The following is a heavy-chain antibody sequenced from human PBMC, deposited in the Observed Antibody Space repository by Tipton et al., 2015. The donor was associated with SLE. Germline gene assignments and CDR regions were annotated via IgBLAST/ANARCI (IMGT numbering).Heavy chain of an antibody. CDR3: GRMRGGYNAHH. D-gene: IGHD5-24*01. Sequence: TLSLTCTVSRGSINIHYWSWIRQPPGKGLEGIGYFYYNGDHYYNPSLESRVTISVDRSINQLYMNLNSVTTADTAVYYCGRMRGGYNAHHWGQGILVTVSS. V-gene: IGHV4-59*11. CDR1: RGSINIHY. CDR2: FYYNGDH. J-gene: IGHJ5*02.